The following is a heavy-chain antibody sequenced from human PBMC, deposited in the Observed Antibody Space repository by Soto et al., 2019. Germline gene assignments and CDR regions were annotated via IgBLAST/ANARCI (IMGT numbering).Heavy chain of an antibody. J-gene: IGHJ4*01. D-gene: IGHD1-26*01. CDR3: ATEKGGGHGSIEM. Sequence: GGSLRLSCTASGFSINNYAGTWVRQAPGRGLEYVSSISGSGEYTYYTDSVRGRFTISRDTSKNTVFLQMNNLGDDDSGIYFCATEKGGGHGSIEMWGQGTLVTVSS. CDR1: GFSINNYA. V-gene: IGHV3-23*01. CDR2: ISGSGEYT.